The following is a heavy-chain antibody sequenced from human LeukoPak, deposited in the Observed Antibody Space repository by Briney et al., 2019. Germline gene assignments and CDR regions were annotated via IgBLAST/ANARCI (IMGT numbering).Heavy chain of an antibody. V-gene: IGHV3-21*01. D-gene: IGHD3-9*01. CDR2: IDSSSGYI. J-gene: IGHJ4*02. CDR1: GFTFSTYS. Sequence: GGSLRLSCAASGFTFSTYSMNWVRQAPGKGLEWVSSIDSSSGYIYYADSVKGRFTISRDNAKNTLYLQMNSLRAEDTAVYYCARDGGDILTGYPRFFDYWGQGTLVTVSS. CDR3: ARDGGDILTGYPRFFDY.